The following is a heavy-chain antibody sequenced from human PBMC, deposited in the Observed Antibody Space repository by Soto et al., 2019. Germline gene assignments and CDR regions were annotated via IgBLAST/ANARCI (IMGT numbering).Heavy chain of an antibody. CDR3: ARSGYSFAWGY. D-gene: IGHD5-18*01. Sequence: EVQLVESGGGLIPPGGSLRLSCAASGFLGNSAYMTWVRQAPGKGLEWLSMINSDGSTLYAESVKGRFTIYRDNSKNRLDLQMNSLRAEDTAMYYYARSGYSFAWGYWGQGTLVIVTS. CDR1: GFLGNSAY. J-gene: IGHJ4*02. CDR2: INSDGST. V-gene: IGHV3-53*01.